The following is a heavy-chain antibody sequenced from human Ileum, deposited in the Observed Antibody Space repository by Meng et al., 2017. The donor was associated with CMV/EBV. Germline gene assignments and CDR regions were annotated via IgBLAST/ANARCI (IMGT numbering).Heavy chain of an antibody. CDR2: IYYTGTT. V-gene: IGHV4-39*07. J-gene: IGHJ4*01. D-gene: IGHD3/OR15-3a*01. Sequence: QRPRVESGTRLVKPSEPMYLTCSVSGGSISSGSHCWVWIRQPPGKGLEWIGTIYYTGTTYYNPSLKSRVTISVDTSKNQFSLKLSSVTAADTALYYCARGFYDFWEPDYWGHGTLVTVSS. CDR3: ARGFYDFWEPDY. CDR1: GGSISSGSHC.